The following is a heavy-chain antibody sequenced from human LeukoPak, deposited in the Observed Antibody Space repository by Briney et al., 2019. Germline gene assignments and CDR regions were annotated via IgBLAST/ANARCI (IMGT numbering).Heavy chain of an antibody. CDR1: GFTFSSYP. V-gene: IGHV3-23*01. D-gene: IGHD5-24*01. CDR3: AKRGGYNSGEVDY. CDR2: ISGSGGST. J-gene: IGHJ4*02. Sequence: GGSLRHSCAGSGFTFSSYPISWVRQARGKGLAWVSPISGSGGSTYYADSVKGRFTISRDNSKNTLYLQMNSLRAEDTAVYYCAKRGGYNSGEVDYWGQGTLVTVSS.